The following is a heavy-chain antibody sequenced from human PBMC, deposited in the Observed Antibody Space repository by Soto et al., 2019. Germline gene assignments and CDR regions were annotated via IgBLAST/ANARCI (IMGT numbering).Heavy chain of an antibody. CDR1: GYTFTGYY. CDR2: INPNSGGT. J-gene: IGHJ4*02. Sequence: GPSVKVSCKASGYTFTGYYMHWVRQAPGQGLEWMGWINPNSGGTNYAQKFQGRVTMTRDTSISTAYMELSRLRSDDTAVYYCAREAVVRGVITKSFDYWGQGTLVTVSS. D-gene: IGHD3-10*01. V-gene: IGHV1-2*02. CDR3: AREAVVRGVITKSFDY.